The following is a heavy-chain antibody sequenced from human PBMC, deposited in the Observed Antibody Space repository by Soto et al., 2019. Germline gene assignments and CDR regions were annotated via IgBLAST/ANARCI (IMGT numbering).Heavy chain of an antibody. J-gene: IGHJ5*02. CDR3: AKDLRGHTALGDNWFDP. CDR2: ITGRGGST. V-gene: IGHV3-23*01. CDR1: GFTFSSYA. D-gene: IGHD5-18*01. Sequence: GGSLRLSCVASGFTFSSYAMSWVRQAPGKGLEWVSAITGRGGSTYYADSVKGRFTISRDNSRNTLYLQMNSLRAEDTAVYYCAKDLRGHTALGDNWFDPWGQGTLVTVSS.